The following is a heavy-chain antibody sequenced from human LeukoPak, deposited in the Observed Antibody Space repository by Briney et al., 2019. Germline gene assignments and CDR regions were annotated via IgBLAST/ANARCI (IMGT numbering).Heavy chain of an antibody. V-gene: IGHV3-23*01. D-gene: IGHD5-18*01. Sequence: GGSLRLSCAASEFTFSSYNMNWVRQAPGKGLEWASAISGSGGSTYYADSVKGRFTISRDNSKNTLYLQMNSLRAEDTAVYYCAKDSRTRWIQSFDYWGQGTLVTVSS. CDR1: EFTFSSYN. J-gene: IGHJ4*02. CDR3: AKDSRTRWIQSFDY. CDR2: ISGSGGST.